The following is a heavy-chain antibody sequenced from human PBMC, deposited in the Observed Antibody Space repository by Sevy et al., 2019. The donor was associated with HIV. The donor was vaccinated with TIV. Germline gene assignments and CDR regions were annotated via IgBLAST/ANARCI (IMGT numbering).Heavy chain of an antibody. Sequence: ASVKVSCKASGGTFSSYAISWVRQAPGQGLEWMGGIIPIFGTANYSQKFQGRVTITADESTSTAYMELSSLRSEDTAVYYCAREREEGYFDYWGQGTLVTVSS. CDR2: IIPIFGTA. CDR3: AREREEGYFDY. V-gene: IGHV1-69*13. CDR1: GGTFSSYA. J-gene: IGHJ4*02.